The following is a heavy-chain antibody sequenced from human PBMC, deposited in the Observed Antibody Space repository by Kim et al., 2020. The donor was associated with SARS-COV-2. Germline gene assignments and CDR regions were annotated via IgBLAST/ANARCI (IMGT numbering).Heavy chain of an antibody. J-gene: IGHJ4*02. CDR3: AKHRLGWSPVAPFDY. CDR1: GFDFSTYA. CDR2: ISGRGDVT. D-gene: IGHD3-3*01. V-gene: IGHV3-23*01. Sequence: GGSLRLSCAASGFDFSTYAMSWVRQTPEKGLEWVSTISGRGDVTYLADSVKGRFTVSRDNSNNTLDLQLISLGAEDTAIYYCAKHRLGWSPVAPFDYWGQGTLVTVCS.